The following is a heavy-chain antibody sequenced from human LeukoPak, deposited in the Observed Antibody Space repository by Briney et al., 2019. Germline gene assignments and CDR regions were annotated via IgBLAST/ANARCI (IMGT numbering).Heavy chain of an antibody. CDR3: ASLYSGYALGDY. CDR2: IYYSGST. CDR1: GGSISSSSYY. D-gene: IGHD5-12*01. Sequence: SETLPLTCTVSGGSISSSSYYWGWIRQPPGKGLEWIGGIYYSGSTYYNPSLKSRVTISVDTSKNQFSLKLSSVTAADTAVYYCASLYSGYALGDYWGQGTLVTVSS. J-gene: IGHJ4*02. V-gene: IGHV4-39*01.